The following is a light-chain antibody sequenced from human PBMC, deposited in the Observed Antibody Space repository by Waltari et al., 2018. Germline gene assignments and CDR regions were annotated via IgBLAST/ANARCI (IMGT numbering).Light chain of an antibody. CDR2: GAS. CDR3: QQFGLIT. J-gene: IGKJ4*01. Sequence: EIVLTQSPGTLPFSPGETATLSCRASQSFSMNYLSWFQQKPGQAPRLLIYGASMRAAGVPDRFSGGGSGTDFTLTITRLEPEDFAVYYCQQFGLITFGGGTKVEIK. CDR1: QSFSMNY. V-gene: IGKV3-20*01.